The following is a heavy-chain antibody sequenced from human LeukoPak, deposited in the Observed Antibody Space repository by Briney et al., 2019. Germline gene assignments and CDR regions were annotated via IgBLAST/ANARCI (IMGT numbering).Heavy chain of an antibody. V-gene: IGHV4-34*01. D-gene: IGHD4/OR15-4a*01. Sequence: SETLSLTCAVYGGSFSDYYWSWIRQPPGKGLEWIGEINDSGSTNYNPSLTSRVTMSADTSKNQFSLTLSSVTAADTAVYYCARGPPRDSGASGFSYKYWGQGTRVTVSS. CDR3: ARGPPRDSGASGFSYKY. CDR1: GGSFSDYY. CDR2: INDSGST. J-gene: IGHJ4*02.